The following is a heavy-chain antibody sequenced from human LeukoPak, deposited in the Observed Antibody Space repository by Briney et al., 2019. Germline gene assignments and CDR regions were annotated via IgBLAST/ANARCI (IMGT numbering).Heavy chain of an antibody. V-gene: IGHV4-34*01. CDR3: ARGRRGMAARRSQDY. D-gene: IGHD6-6*01. Sequence: SETLSLTCAVYGGSFSGYYWSWVRQPPGKGLEWIGEINHSGSTNYNPSLKSRVTISVDTSKNQYSLKLSSVTAADTAVYYCARGRRGMAARRSQDYWGQGTLVTVSS. CDR2: INHSGST. J-gene: IGHJ4*02. CDR1: GGSFSGYY.